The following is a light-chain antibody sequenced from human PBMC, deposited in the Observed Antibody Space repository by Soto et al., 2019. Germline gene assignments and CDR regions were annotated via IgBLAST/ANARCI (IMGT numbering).Light chain of an antibody. Sequence: EIVLTQSPGTLSLSPGERATLSCRASQSVSSSYLAWYQQKPGQAPRLLIYGASSRATGIPDRFSGSGSGTDFPLTISRREPKDFAVYYCQQYGSPSLTFGGGTK. CDR2: GAS. CDR1: QSVSSSY. CDR3: QQYGSPSLT. J-gene: IGKJ4*01. V-gene: IGKV3-20*01.